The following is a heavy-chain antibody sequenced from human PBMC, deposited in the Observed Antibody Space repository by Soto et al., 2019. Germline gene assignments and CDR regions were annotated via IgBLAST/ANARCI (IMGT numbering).Heavy chain of an antibody. CDR1: GFSLSTSGMC. CDR3: ARIPRLVASSGYYAWYYYPMDV. D-gene: IGHD3-22*01. Sequence: SGPTLVNPTQTLTLTCSFSGFSLSTSGMCVSWIRQPPGKALEWLALIDWDDNKYYSTSLETRLTISKDTSKNRVLPTMTNMDPVDTATYYCARIPRLVASSGYYAWYYYPMDVWGQGTTVTVSS. V-gene: IGHV2-70*01. CDR2: IDWDDNK. J-gene: IGHJ6*02.